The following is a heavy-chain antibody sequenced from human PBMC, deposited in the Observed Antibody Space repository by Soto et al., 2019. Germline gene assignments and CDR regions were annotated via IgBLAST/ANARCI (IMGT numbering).Heavy chain of an antibody. CDR2: ISWNRGSI. D-gene: IGHD3-10*01. CDR1: GFTFEDYA. V-gene: IGHV3-9*01. J-gene: IGHJ4*02. CDR3: ASITMGFDY. Sequence: EVQLVESGGGLVQPGRSLRLSSAASGFTFEDYAMHWVRQAPGKGLEWVSGISWNRGSIGYADSVKGRFTISRDNANNSLYLQMNSLRAEDTALYYCASITMGFDYWGQGTLVTVCS.